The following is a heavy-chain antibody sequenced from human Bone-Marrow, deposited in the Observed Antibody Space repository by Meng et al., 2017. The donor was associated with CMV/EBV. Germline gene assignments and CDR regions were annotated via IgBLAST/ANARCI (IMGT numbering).Heavy chain of an antibody. Sequence: ASVKVSCKASGYTFTSYYMHWVRQAPGQGLEWMGIINPSGGSTSYAQKFQGRVTMTRDTSTSTVYMELSSLRAEDTAVYYCARSGGDIVVVPAAIAHGMDVWGQGTTVTVSS. D-gene: IGHD2-2*01. J-gene: IGHJ6*02. V-gene: IGHV1-46*01. CDR3: ARSGGDIVVVPAAIAHGMDV. CDR2: INPSGGST. CDR1: GYTFTSYY.